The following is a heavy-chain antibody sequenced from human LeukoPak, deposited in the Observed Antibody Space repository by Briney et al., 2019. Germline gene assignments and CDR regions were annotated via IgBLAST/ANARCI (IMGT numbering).Heavy chain of an antibody. CDR3: AKVAKYYYGSETYYFFEH. CDR2: TSSSTGYI. D-gene: IGHD3-10*01. V-gene: IGHV3-21*01. J-gene: IGHJ4*02. Sequence: GGSLRLSCAASGFTFSAYRMNWVRQAPGKGLEWVSSTSSSTGYIYYADSAKGRFTISRDNAKNSLYLQMNSLRAEDTAVYYCAKVAKYYYGSETYYFFEHWGQGTPVTASS. CDR1: GFTFSAYR.